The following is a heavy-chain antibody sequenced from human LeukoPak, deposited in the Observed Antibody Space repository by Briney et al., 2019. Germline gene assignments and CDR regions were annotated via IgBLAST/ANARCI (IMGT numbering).Heavy chain of an antibody. CDR3: AREGEQQASLDY. V-gene: IGHV1-2*02. CDR1: GYTFTGYY. Sequence: ASVKVSCKASGYTFTGYYMHWVRQAPGQGLEWMGWIDPNSGGTNFAQKFQGRVIMTRDTSTSTAYMELSRLRSDDTAVYYCAREGEQQASLDYWGQGTLVTVSS. CDR2: IDPNSGGT. D-gene: IGHD6-13*01. J-gene: IGHJ4*02.